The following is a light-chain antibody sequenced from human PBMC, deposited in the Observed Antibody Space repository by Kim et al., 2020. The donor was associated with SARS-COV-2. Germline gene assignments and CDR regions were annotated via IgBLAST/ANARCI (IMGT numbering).Light chain of an antibody. Sequence: SPGDRATLSCRASQSVGSSLAGYQQKPAQAPRILLIGTSTRATGISARFSGSGSGTEFTLAISNLQSEDYAVDYCQQYSNWPLTFGGGTKVDIK. J-gene: IGKJ4*01. V-gene: IGKV3-15*01. CDR2: GTS. CDR1: QSVGSS. CDR3: QQYSNWPLT.